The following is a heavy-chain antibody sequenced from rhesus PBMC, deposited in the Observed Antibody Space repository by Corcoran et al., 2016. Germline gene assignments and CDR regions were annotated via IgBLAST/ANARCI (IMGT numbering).Heavy chain of an antibody. J-gene: IGHJ4*01. CDR3: ARGRIAAALFDY. Sequence: EVQLVESGGGLVQPGGSLRLSCAASGFTFSDYYMSWVREDPGKWREWVGFIRNKVNGGTAEYAASVKGRFTIERDDSKSSASLQMNSRKTEDTAVYYCARGRIAAALFDYWGQGVLVTVSS. CDR2: IRNKVNGGTA. V-gene: IGHV3S22*01. CDR1: GFTFSDYY. D-gene: IGHD6-31*01.